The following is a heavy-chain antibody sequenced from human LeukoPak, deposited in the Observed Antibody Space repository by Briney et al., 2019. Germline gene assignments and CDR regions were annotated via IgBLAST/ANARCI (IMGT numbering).Heavy chain of an antibody. J-gene: IGHJ5*02. CDR3: ARDRSRYYDSSGYYLTNWFDP. V-gene: IGHV3-66*02. D-gene: IGHD3-22*01. CDR1: GFTVSGNY. Sequence: GESLRLSCAASGFTVSGNYMSWVRQAPGKGLEWVSVIYSGGSTYYADSVKGRFTISRDNSKNTVYLQINSLRPEDTAVYYCARDRSRYYDSSGYYLTNWFDPWGQGTLVTVSS. CDR2: IYSGGST.